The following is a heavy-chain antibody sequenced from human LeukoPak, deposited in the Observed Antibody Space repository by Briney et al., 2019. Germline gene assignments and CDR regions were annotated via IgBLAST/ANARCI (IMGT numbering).Heavy chain of an antibody. J-gene: IGHJ4*02. V-gene: IGHV3-7*01. CDR1: RFALSNYW. CDR2: IKQDGSET. CDR3: ARQRGSGCLDY. Sequence: GESLRVSYAASRFALSNYWMSWVRQAPGKRLEWVANIKQDGSETYYVDSVKGRFTISRDNAKNSLSLQMNSLRAEDTAVYYCARQRGSGCLDYWGQGTLVTVSS. D-gene: IGHD6-19*01.